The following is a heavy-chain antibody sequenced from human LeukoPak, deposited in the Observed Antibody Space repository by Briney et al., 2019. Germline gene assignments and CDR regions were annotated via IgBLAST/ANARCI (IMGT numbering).Heavy chain of an antibody. CDR1: GGSVSSGGFS. D-gene: IGHD2/OR15-2a*01. Sequence: SQTLSLTCAVSGGSVSSGGFSGRWIRQPPGKGLECIGSISHTGSTYYNPSLKSRVTISVDSSKNQFSLKLSSVTAADTAVYYCAREGYFYGMDVWGQGTTFTVSS. CDR3: AREGYFYGMDV. CDR2: ISHTGST. V-gene: IGHV4-30-2*01. J-gene: IGHJ6*02.